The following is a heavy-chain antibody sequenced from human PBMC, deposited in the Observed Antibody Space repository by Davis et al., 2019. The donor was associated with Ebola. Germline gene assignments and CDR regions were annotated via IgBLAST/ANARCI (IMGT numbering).Heavy chain of an antibody. J-gene: IGHJ5*02. CDR2: RSQSGST. D-gene: IGHD6-6*01. CDR1: GGSISSGNYY. Sequence: PSETLSLTCTVSGGSISSGNYYWGWIRQPPGKGLEWIASRSQSGSTYYNQSLKSRVTMSIDASRNQFSLNLASMTAADTAMYYCATNSSSSPWFDPWGQGTRVTVSS. V-gene: IGHV4-39*07. CDR3: ATNSSSSPWFDP.